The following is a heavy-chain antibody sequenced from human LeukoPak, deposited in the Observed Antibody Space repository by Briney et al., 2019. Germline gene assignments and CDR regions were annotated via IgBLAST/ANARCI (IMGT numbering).Heavy chain of an antibody. CDR1: GGSISSGGYY. CDR2: IYYSGST. J-gene: IGHJ4*02. Sequence: TLSLTCTVSGGSISSGGYYWSWIRQHPGKGLEWVGYIYYSGSTYYNPSLKSRVTISVDTSKNQFSLKLSSVTAADTAVYYCARGGLQIFDYWGQGTLVTVSS. V-gene: IGHV4-31*03. D-gene: IGHD3-16*01. CDR3: ARGGLQIFDY.